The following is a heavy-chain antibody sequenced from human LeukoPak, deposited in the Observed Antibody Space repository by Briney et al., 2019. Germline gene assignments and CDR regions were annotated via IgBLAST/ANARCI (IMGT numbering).Heavy chain of an antibody. D-gene: IGHD3-22*01. Sequence: PGGSLRLSCAASGFTFSSYGMHWVRQAPGKGLEWVAVIWYDGGNKYYADSVKGRFTISRDNSKNTLYLQMNSLRAEDTAVYYCAKGSHYYDSSGYYILDYWGQGTLVTVSS. CDR2: IWYDGGNK. J-gene: IGHJ4*02. CDR3: AKGSHYYDSSGYYILDY. V-gene: IGHV3-33*06. CDR1: GFTFSSYG.